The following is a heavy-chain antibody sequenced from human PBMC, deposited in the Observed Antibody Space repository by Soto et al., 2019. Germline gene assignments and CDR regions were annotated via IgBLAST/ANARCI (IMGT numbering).Heavy chain of an antibody. CDR1: GGTFSSYA. D-gene: IGHD3-10*01. Sequence: SVKVSCKASGGTFSSYAISWVRQAPGQGLEWMGGIIPIFGTANYAQKFQGRVTITADESTSTAHMELSSLRSEDTAVYYCARSEPNYGSGSYYDTVTAITGWGQGTLVTVSS. V-gene: IGHV1-69*13. J-gene: IGHJ4*02. CDR3: ARSEPNYGSGSYYDTVTAITG. CDR2: IIPIFGTA.